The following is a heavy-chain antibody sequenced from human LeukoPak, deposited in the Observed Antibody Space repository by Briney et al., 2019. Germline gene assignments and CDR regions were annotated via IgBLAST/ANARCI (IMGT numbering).Heavy chain of an antibody. D-gene: IGHD1-26*01. CDR3: ARARELRSGDGLDY. CDR2: IYYNGST. CDR1: GGSISSYY. V-gene: IGHV4-59*12. J-gene: IGHJ4*02. Sequence: SETLSLTCTVSGGSISSYYWSWIRQPPGKGLEWIGNIYYNGSTNYNPSLKSRVTISVDTSKNQFSLKLSSVTAADTAVYYCARARELRSGDGLDYWGQGTLVTVSS.